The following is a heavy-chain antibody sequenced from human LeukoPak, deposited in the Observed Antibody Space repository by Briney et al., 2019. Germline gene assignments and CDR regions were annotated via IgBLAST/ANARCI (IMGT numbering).Heavy chain of an antibody. Sequence: GGSLRLSCAASGFTFSSYSMNWVRQAPGKGLEWVSSISGSSSYIYYTDSVKGRFTISRDNAKNSLYLQMNSLRAEDTAVYYCARDHQEYCSGGSCTYFDYWGQGTLVTVSS. CDR2: ISGSSSYI. J-gene: IGHJ4*02. D-gene: IGHD2-15*01. CDR3: ARDHQEYCSGGSCTYFDY. V-gene: IGHV3-21*01. CDR1: GFTFSSYS.